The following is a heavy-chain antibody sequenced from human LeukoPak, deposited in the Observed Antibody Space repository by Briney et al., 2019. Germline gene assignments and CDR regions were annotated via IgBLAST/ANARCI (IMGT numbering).Heavy chain of an antibody. D-gene: IGHD1-26*01. Sequence: SVKVSCKASGGTFSSYAISWVRQAPGQGREWMGGIIPIFGTANYAQKFQGRVTITTDESTSTAYMELSSLRSEDTAVYYCARGGGIVGAGGAFDIWGQGTMVTVSS. V-gene: IGHV1-69*05. CDR3: ARGGGIVGAGGAFDI. J-gene: IGHJ3*02. CDR1: GGTFSSYA. CDR2: IIPIFGTA.